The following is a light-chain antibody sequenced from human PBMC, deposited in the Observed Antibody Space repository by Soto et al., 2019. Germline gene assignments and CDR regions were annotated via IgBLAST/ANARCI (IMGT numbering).Light chain of an antibody. CDR1: QSISSW. CDR2: KAS. V-gene: IGKV1-5*03. CDR3: QQYNSYSLT. Sequence: DIQMTQSPSTLSASVGDRVTITCRASQSISSWLAWYQQQPGKAPKLLIYKASSLESGVPSRFSGSGSGTEFTLTISSLQPDDFVTYYCQQYNSYSLTFGGGTKVEIK. J-gene: IGKJ4*01.